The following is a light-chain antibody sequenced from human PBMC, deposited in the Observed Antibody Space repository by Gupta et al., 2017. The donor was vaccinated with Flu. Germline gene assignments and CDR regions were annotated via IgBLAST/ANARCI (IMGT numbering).Light chain of an antibody. J-gene: IGKJ2*02. CDR2: AAS. V-gene: IGKV1-39*01. CDR1: QNIITY. CDR3: QHRDNTPCI. Sequence: DIQTTESPSSLSASVGDSVTITCRARQNIITYLYWYQQKPGKAPILLISAASTLQSGVPSRFSGVGSGTIFTLTISSLQPEDSATYYCQHRDNTPCIFGRGTKLEIK.